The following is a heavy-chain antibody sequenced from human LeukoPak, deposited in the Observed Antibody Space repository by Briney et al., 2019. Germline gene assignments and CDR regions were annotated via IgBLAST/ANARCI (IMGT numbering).Heavy chain of an antibody. V-gene: IGHV4-59*01. D-gene: IGHD3-10*01. CDR2: IYYSGST. CDR3: ASGGYDGSLDY. CDR1: GGSISSYY. J-gene: IGHJ4*02. Sequence: SETLSLTCTVSGGSISSYYWSWIRQPPGKRLEWIGYIYYSGSTNYNPSLKSRVTISVDTSKNQFSLKLSSVTAADTAVYYCASGGYDGSLDYWGQGTLVTVSS.